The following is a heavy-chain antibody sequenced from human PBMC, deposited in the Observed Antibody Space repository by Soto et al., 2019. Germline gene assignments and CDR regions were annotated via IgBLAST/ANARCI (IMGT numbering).Heavy chain of an antibody. CDR3: ARSTGYYDFWSGYYKALTGFDY. D-gene: IGHD3-3*01. J-gene: IGHJ4*02. Sequence: PETLSLTCAVYGGSFSGYYWSWVRQPPGKGLEWIGEINPSGSTNYNPSLKSRVTISVDTSKNQFSLKLSSVTAADTAVYYCARSTGYYDFWSGYYKALTGFDYWGQGTLVTVSS. V-gene: IGHV4-34*01. CDR1: GGSFSGYY. CDR2: INPSGST.